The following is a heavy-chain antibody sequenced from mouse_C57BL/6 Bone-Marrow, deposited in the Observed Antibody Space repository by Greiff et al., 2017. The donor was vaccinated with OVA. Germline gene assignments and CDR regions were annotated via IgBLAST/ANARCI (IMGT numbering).Heavy chain of an antibody. J-gene: IGHJ1*03. Sequence: VQLQQPGAELVKPGASVKMSCKASGYTFTSYWITWVKQRPGQGLEWIGDIYPGSGSTNYNEKFKSKATLTVDTSSSTAYMQLISLTSEDSAVYYCARRYYGSSYWYFDVWGTGTTVTVSS. CDR3: ARRYYGSSYWYFDV. D-gene: IGHD1-1*01. CDR1: GYTFTSYW. V-gene: IGHV1-55*01. CDR2: IYPGSGST.